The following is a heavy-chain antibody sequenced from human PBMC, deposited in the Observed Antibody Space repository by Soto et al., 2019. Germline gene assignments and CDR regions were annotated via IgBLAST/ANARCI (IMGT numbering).Heavy chain of an antibody. CDR1: GDSITSNSYF. CDR3: ARVPLP. V-gene: IGHV4-39*07. Sequence: PSETLSLTCTVSGDSITSNSYFWAWIRQPPGKGLEWIGYIYHSGSTYYNPSLKSRVTISVDRSKNQFSLKLSSVTAADTAVYYCARVPLPWGQGTLVTVSS. J-gene: IGHJ5*02. CDR2: IYHSGST.